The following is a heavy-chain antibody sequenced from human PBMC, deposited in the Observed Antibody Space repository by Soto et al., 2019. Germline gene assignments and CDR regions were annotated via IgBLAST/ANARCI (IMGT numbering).Heavy chain of an antibody. J-gene: IGHJ6*01. CDR2: ISAYNGNT. CDR1: GYTFTSYG. Sequence: SVKVSCKASGYTFTSYGISWVRQAPGQGLEWMGWISAYNGNTNYAQKLQGTVTMTTDTSTSTAYMELRRLRSEETAVYYCGGVEDIVVVVVAIQPRGGYYYGMDVWGQRTTGT. V-gene: IGHV1-18*01. CDR3: GGVEDIVVVVVAIQPRGGYYYGMDV. D-gene: IGHD2-15*01.